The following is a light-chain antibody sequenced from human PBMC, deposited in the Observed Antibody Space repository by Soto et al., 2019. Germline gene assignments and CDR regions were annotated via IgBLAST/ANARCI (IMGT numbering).Light chain of an antibody. CDR2: EDS. V-gene: IGLV6-57*04. CDR3: QSYDSSTVV. Sequence: NFMLTQPHSVSECPGKTVTISCTRSSGSIASNFVQWYQQRPGSAPTTVIYEDSQRPSGVPDRFSGSIDSSSNSASLTISGLKTEDEADYYCQSYDSSTVVFAGGTKVTVL. J-gene: IGLJ2*01. CDR1: SGSIASNF.